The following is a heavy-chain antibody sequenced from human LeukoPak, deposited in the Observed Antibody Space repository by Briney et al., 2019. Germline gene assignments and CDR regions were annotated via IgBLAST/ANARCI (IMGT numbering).Heavy chain of an antibody. CDR3: AKECDYSPGHKFDL. J-gene: IGHJ4*02. CDR1: GITLSNYG. CDR2: ISARGGTT. D-gene: IGHD3-10*01. V-gene: IGHV3-23*01. Sequence: GGSLRLSCAVSGITLSNYGMRWVRHAPGKGLEWVAGISARGGTTNYADSVTGRFSISRDNPKNTLYLQMNSLRAEDTAVYFCAKECDYSPGHKFDLWGQGTLVTVSS.